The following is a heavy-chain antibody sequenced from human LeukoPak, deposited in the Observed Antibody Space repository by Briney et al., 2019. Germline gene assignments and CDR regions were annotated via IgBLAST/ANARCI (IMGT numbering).Heavy chain of an antibody. CDR2: IYYSGST. CDR3: ARAPGTTFDY. D-gene: IGHD4-17*01. Sequence: SETLSLTCTVSGGSISSSSYYWGWIRQPPGKGLEWIGSIYYSGSTYYNPSLKSRVTISVDTSKNQFSLKLTSVTAADTAVYYCARAPGTTFDYWGHGNMVTVSS. CDR1: GGSISSSSYY. J-gene: IGHJ4*01. V-gene: IGHV4-39*01.